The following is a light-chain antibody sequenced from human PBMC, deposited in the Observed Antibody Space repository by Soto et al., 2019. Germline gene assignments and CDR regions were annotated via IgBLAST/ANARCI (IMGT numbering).Light chain of an antibody. CDR3: SSYTSSSTAPYV. J-gene: IGLJ1*01. CDR1: SSDVGGYNY. CDR2: DVS. Sequence: QSVLTQHASVSGSPGQSITISCTGTSSDVGGYNYVSWYQQHPDKETKLMIYDVSNRPSGVSKRIADSKSGNTASLTISGLQAEDEADYYCSSYTSSSTAPYVFGTGT. V-gene: IGLV2-14*01.